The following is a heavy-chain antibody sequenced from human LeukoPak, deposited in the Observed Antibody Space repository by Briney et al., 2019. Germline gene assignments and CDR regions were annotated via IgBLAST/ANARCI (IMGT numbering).Heavy chain of an antibody. CDR1: GGSITTTNY. CDR2: ISLSGYT. J-gene: IGHJ4*02. V-gene: IGHV4-4*02. D-gene: IGHD1-26*01. Sequence: SETLSLTCGVSGGSITTTNYWSWVRQSPGRGLEWIGEISLSGYTGFNPSLRGRVTMSLDEFKNHLSLTLTSVTAADTAIHYCSRESGPYSPFGHWGQGILVTVTT. CDR3: SRESGPYSPFGH.